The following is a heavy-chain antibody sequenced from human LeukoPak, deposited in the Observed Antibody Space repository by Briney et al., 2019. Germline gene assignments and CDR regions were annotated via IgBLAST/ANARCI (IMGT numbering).Heavy chain of an antibody. V-gene: IGHV3-23*01. CDR1: GYTFSNSA. D-gene: IGHD6-19*01. Sequence: GGSLRLSCAASGYTFSNSAMSWVRQAPGKGLEWVSTLSGSGITTYYADSVEGRFTISRDNSKNTLYLQMNSLRAEDTAVYYCAKGIYSSGWSYFDYWGHGTLVTVSS. J-gene: IGHJ4*01. CDR2: LSGSGITT. CDR3: AKGIYSSGWSYFDY.